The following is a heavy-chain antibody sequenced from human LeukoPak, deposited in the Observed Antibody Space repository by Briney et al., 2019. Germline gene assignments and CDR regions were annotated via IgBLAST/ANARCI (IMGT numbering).Heavy chain of an antibody. D-gene: IGHD6-13*01. CDR1: RDSVAGNSAS. J-gene: IGHJ4*02. CDR2: TYYRSKWYH. V-gene: IGHV6-1*01. CDR3: ARVRFIAATQTAQFDI. Sequence: SQTLSLAYAISRDSVAGNSASWNWIRQSPSRGLEWLGRTYYRSKWYHDYAVSLKGRINITPDTSKNQVSLLLDSVTPEDTAVYYCARVRFIAATQTAQFDIWGPGTLVTVSS.